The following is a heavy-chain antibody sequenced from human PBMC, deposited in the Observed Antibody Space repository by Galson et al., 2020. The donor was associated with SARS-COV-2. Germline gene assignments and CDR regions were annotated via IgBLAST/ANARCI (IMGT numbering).Heavy chain of an antibody. Sequence: ASETLSLTCTVSGGSISSSSYYWGWIRQPPGKGLEWIGNIYYSGSTYYNPSLKSRVTISVDTSKNQFSLKLSSVTAADTAVYYCARAHYDTLTGYLGGSTPTLDYWGQGTLVTVSS. CDR1: GGSISSSSYY. CDR3: ARAHYDTLTGYLGGSTPTLDY. D-gene: IGHD3-9*01. J-gene: IGHJ4*02. CDR2: IYYSGST. V-gene: IGHV4-39*07.